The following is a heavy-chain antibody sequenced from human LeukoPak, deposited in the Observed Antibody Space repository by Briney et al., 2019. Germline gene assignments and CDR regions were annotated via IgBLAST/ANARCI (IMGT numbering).Heavy chain of an antibody. V-gene: IGHV3-21*01. D-gene: IGHD7-27*01. CDR1: GFIFSSYS. Sequence: GGSLRLSCAASGFIFSSYSMNWVRQAPGKGLEWVASMSSTRSYIYYTDSVKGRFTISRDKAKNSLYLQMNSLRAEDTAVYYCAIDWLTGAYYYYMDVWGKGTTVPVSS. CDR2: MSSTRSYI. J-gene: IGHJ6*03. CDR3: AIDWLTGAYYYYMDV.